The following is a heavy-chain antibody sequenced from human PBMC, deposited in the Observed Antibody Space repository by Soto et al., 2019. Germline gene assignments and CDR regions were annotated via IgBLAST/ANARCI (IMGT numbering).Heavy chain of an antibody. CDR3: ARLRGGWFDP. D-gene: IGHD3-16*01. CDR2: ISYDGSNK. CDR1: GFTFSSYA. Sequence: PVGSLRLSCAAPGFTFSSYAMHWFRQAPVKGLEWVAVISYDGSNKYYADSVKGRFTISRDNSKNTLYLQMNSLRAEDTAVYYCARLRGGWFDPWGQGTLVTVSS. J-gene: IGHJ5*02. V-gene: IGHV3-30-3*01.